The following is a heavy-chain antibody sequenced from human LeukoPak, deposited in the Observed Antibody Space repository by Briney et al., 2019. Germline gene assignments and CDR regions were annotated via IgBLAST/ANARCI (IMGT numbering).Heavy chain of an antibody. CDR1: GGSITSDY. Sequence: PSETLSLTCTVSGGSITSDYWSWIRQPPGKGLEWIGYIYYSGNTNYNPSLKSRVTISVDTSKNQFSLKLSSVTATDTAVYYCARHLSPFGFDYWGQGTLVTVSS. J-gene: IGHJ4*02. D-gene: IGHD3-10*01. CDR2: IYYSGNT. V-gene: IGHV4-59*08. CDR3: ARHLSPFGFDY.